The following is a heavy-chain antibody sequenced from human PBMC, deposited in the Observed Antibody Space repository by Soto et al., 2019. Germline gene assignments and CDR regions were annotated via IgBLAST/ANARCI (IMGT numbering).Heavy chain of an antibody. V-gene: IGHV3-9*01. D-gene: IGHD6-13*01. J-gene: IGHJ1*01. CDR3: VKDESINWYSGHFRH. CDR1: GFTFDDYA. CDR2: INWNSGSI. Sequence: GGSLRLSCSASGFTFDDYAMHWVRQVPGKGLEWVSGINWNSGSIGYADSVKGRFAISRDNAKNSLHLQMNSLRAEDTAFYYCVKDESINWYSGHFRHWGQGTLVTVSS.